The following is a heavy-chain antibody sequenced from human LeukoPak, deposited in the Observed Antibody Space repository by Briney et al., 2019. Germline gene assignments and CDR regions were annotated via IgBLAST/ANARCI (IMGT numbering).Heavy chain of an antibody. CDR1: GFTFSSYS. J-gene: IGHJ3*02. V-gene: IGHV3-21*01. CDR3: ATDQAGATRTFDI. CDR2: ISSSSSYI. D-gene: IGHD1-26*01. Sequence: GGSLRLSCAASGFTFSSYSMNWVRQAPGKGLEWVSSISSSSSYIYYADSVKGRFTISRDNAKNSLYLQMNSLRAEDTAVYYCATDQAGATRTFDIWGQGTMVTVSS.